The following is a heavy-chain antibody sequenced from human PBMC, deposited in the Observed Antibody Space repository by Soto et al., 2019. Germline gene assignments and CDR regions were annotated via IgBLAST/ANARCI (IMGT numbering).Heavy chain of an antibody. V-gene: IGHV4-34*12. J-gene: IGHJ4*02. Sequence: QVQIQQWGAGLLKPSETLSLTCGVYGGSFSGYYWSWIRQPPGKGLEWIGEIIHTGSTNYNPSLKSRVAISIDTSKKQFSLKPSAVTAADTAVYYCARTGQPPSDYWGQGALVTVSS. CDR1: GGSFSGYY. D-gene: IGHD2-2*01. CDR3: ARTGQPPSDY. CDR2: IIHTGST.